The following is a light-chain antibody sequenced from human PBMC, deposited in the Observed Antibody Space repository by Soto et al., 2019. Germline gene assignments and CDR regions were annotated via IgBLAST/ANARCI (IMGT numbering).Light chain of an antibody. CDR2: DVS. CDR1: QSLDHC. CDR3: QHDNRYWT. J-gene: IGKJ1*01. Sequence: DIPMPQSPSTLSASIGDRVTITCRASQSLDHCLAWYQQKPGKAPKLLIYDVSSLESGVPSRFSGSGSETEFTLTISSRFPDDFATYYCQHDNRYWTFGQGTKVEIK. V-gene: IGKV1-5*01.